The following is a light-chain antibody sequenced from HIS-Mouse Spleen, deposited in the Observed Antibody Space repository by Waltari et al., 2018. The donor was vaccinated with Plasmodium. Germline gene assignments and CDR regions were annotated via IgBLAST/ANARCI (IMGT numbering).Light chain of an antibody. CDR3: QQRSNWPRVLT. CDR1: QSVSSY. Sequence: EIVLTQSPATLSLSPGERATLSCRASQSVSSYLAWYQPKPGQAPRLLIYEASNRATGIPARFSGSGSGTDFTLTISSLEPEDFAVYYCQQRSNWPRVLTFGGGTKVEIK. V-gene: IGKV3-11*01. J-gene: IGKJ4*01. CDR2: EAS.